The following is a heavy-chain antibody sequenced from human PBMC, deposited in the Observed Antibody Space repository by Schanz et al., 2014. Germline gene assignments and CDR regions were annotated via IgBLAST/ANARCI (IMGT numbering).Heavy chain of an antibody. D-gene: IGHD1-1*01. J-gene: IGHJ4*02. CDR3: AIISGTVLETF. Sequence: QVQLVQSGAEVKKPGSSVKVSCTASGGSFSSLTISWVRQAPGQGLEWMGRIIPMLEIANYAQKFQDRVTFTADKTTSTAYMELLDLRSDDTDVFFCAIISGTVLETFWGQGTLVTVSS. V-gene: IGHV1-69*02. CDR2: IIPMLEIA. CDR1: GGSFSSLT.